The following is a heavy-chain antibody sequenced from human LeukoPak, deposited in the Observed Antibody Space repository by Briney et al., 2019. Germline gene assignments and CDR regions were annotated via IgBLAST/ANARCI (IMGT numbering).Heavy chain of an antibody. Sequence: RTSGTLSLTCAVSGASITRSYWWAWVRQPPGMGLEWIGEISHSGTTNYNPSLKSRVTISIDESKNQLSLRLTSVTAADTAMYYCAQIWGYWGPGTLVTVSS. D-gene: IGHD3-16*01. CDR1: GASITRSYW. CDR3: AQIWGY. J-gene: IGHJ4*02. CDR2: ISHSGTT. V-gene: IGHV4-4*02.